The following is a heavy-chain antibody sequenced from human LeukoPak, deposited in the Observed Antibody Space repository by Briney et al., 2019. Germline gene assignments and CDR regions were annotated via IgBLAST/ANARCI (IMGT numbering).Heavy chain of an antibody. CDR1: GYTFTNYW. CDR3: ARLLVARSFEY. J-gene: IGHJ4*02. V-gene: IGHV5-51*01. D-gene: IGHD2-2*01. CDR2: IYPGDSAT. Sequence: GESLKISCQGSGYTFTNYWIGWVRQMPGKGLEWMGIIYPGDSATRYSPSFQGRVTISVDKSISTAYLQWSSLKASDTAIYYCARLLVARSFEYWRQRTLVTVSS.